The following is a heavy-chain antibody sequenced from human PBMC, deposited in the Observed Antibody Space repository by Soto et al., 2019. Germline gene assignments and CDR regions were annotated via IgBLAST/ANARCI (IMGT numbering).Heavy chain of an antibody. D-gene: IGHD6-25*01. CDR2: IIPILGIA. J-gene: IGHJ6*03. CDR1: GDTFSSYT. Sequence: GASVKVSCKASGDTFSSYTIDWVRQAPGQGLEWMGGIIPILGIANYAQKFQGRVTITADKSTSTAYMELSSLRSEDTAVYYCVRGNIAAPRGYYYYMDVWGKGTTVTVSS. CDR3: VRGNIAAPRGYYYYMDV. V-gene: IGHV1-69*10.